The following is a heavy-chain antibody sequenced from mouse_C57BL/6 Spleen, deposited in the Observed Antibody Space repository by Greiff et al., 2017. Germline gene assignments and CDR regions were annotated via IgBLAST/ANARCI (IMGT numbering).Heavy chain of an antibody. CDR3: AKPYYSNCCAMDY. CDR2: IYPGDGGT. Sequence: QVQLQESGPELVKPGASVKISCKASGYAFSSSWMHWVKQRPGQGLEWIGRIYPGDGGTNYNGKFKGKATLTADKSSSTAYMQLSSLTSEDSAVXFGAKPYYSNCCAMDYWGQGTSVTVSS. CDR1: GYAFSSSW. D-gene: IGHD2-5*01. J-gene: IGHJ4*01. V-gene: IGHV1-82*01.